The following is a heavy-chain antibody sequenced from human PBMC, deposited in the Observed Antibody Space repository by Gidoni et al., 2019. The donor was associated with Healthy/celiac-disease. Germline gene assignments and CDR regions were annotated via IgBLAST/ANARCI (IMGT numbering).Heavy chain of an antibody. CDR2: ISGSGGST. D-gene: IGHD2-2*02. J-gene: IGHJ4*02. V-gene: IGHV3-23*01. CDR3: AKDSPDIVVVPAAIMDY. CDR1: GFTFSSYA. Sequence: EVQLLESGGGLVQPGGSLRLSCAASGFTFSSYAMSWVRQAPGKGLEWVSAISGSGGSTYYADSVKGRFTISRDNSKNTLYLQMNSLRAEDTAVYYCAKDSPDIVVVPAAIMDYWGQGTLVTVSS.